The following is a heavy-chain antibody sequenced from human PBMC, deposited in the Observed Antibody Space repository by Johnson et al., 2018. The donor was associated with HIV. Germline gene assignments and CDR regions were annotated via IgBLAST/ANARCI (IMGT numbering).Heavy chain of an antibody. CDR1: GFTFSSYG. CDR3: ARGGMRWELGAFDI. Sequence: EVQLVESGGGVVQPGGSLRLSCAASGFTFSSYGMHWVRQAPGKGLEWVSGINWNGDNTGYGDSVKGRFTIFRDNAKNSLYLQMNRLRAEDTALYYCARGGMRWELGAFDIWGQGTMVTVSS. CDR2: INWNGDNT. J-gene: IGHJ3*02. V-gene: IGHV3-20*04. D-gene: IGHD1-26*01.